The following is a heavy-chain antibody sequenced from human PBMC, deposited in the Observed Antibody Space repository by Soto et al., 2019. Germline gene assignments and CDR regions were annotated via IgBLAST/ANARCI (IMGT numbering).Heavy chain of an antibody. J-gene: IGHJ4*02. CDR3: VRESTPPFFDS. Sequence: GGSLRLSCVGSRFTLHNYGVHWVRQAPGKGLEWVALIWYDGLRQTYADSVRGRFTISRDSSTNTIYLQMSSLRAEDTATYFCVRESTPPFFDSWGQGTPVTVSS. V-gene: IGHV3-33*01. CDR1: RFTLHNYG. CDR2: IWYDGLRQ. D-gene: IGHD2-15*01.